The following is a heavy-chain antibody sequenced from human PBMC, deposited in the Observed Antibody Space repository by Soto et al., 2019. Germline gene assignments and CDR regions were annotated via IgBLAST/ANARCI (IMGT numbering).Heavy chain of an antibody. CDR1: GYTFTSYY. D-gene: IGHD4-17*01. CDR2: INPSGGST. Sequence: ASVKVSCKASGYTFTSYYMHWVRQAPGQGLQWMGIINPSGGSTSYAQKFQGRVTMTRDTSTSTVYMELSSLRSEDTAVYYCARELWGLLDYGDYRGGAFDSWGQGTMVTVSS. CDR3: ARELWGLLDYGDYRGGAFDS. V-gene: IGHV1-46*01. J-gene: IGHJ3*02.